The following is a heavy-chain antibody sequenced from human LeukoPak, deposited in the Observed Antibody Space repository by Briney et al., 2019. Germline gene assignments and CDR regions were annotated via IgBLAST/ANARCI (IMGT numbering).Heavy chain of an antibody. CDR3: ARKGGHFDY. CDR2: VYYNGSA. D-gene: IGHD2-15*01. V-gene: IGHV4-59*01. J-gene: IGHJ4*02. Sequence: SETLSLTCTVSGDSINYYYWSWIRQSPGKGLEWIGYVYYNGSAKYNPSLKSRVTISVDMSKNQFSLKVSSVTAADTAIYYCARKGGHFDYWGQGTLVTVSS. CDR1: GDSINYYY.